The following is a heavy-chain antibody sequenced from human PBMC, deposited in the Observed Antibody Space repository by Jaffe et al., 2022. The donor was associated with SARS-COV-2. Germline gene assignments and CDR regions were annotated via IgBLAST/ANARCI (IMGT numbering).Heavy chain of an antibody. J-gene: IGHJ6*03. CDR1: GFTFDDYA. CDR2: ISWDGGST. CDR3: AKDIGQWTSLYYYYYMDV. Sequence: EVQLVESGGVVVQPGGSLRLSCAASGFTFDDYAMHWVRQAPGKGLEWVSLISWDGGSTYYADSVKGRFTISRDNSKNSLYLQMNSLRAEDTALYYCAKDIGQWTSLYYYYYMDVWGKGTTVTVSS. D-gene: IGHD6-19*01. V-gene: IGHV3-43D*03.